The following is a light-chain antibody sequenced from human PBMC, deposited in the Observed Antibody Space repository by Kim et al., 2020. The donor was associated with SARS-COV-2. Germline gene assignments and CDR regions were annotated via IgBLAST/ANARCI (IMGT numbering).Light chain of an antibody. Sequence: DIQMTQSPSSLSASVGDRVTITCRASEGIRSWLAWYQQKPRTAPKLLIYDASSLQSGVPPRFSGSGSGTGFTLTISSLQPEDFATYFCQQANIFPVTFGKEPRLEIK. CDR2: DAS. J-gene: IGKJ5*01. V-gene: IGKV1D-12*01. CDR1: EGIRSW. CDR3: QQANIFPVT.